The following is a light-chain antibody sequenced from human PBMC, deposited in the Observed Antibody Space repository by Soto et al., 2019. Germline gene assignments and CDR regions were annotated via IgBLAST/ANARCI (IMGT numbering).Light chain of an antibody. CDR2: EVS. V-gene: IGLV2-14*01. CDR3: DSYTSSRAYV. CDR1: SSDVGGYNY. Sequence: QSALTQPASVSGSPGQSITISCTGTSSDVGGYNYVSWYQQQAGKAPKLIIHEVSNRPSGVSNRFSGSKSGNTASLTISGLQAEYEADYYCDSYTSSRAYVFGIGTKLTVL. J-gene: IGLJ1*01.